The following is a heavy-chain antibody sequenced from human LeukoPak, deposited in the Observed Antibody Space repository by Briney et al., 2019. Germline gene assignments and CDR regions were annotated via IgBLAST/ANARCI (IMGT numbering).Heavy chain of an antibody. V-gene: IGHV3-30*02. D-gene: IGHD4-23*01. CDR2: IRYDGSNK. CDR3: AKDRGSNMGYYYYMDV. CDR1: GFTFSSYG. Sequence: GGSLRLSCAASGFTFSSYGMHWVRQAPGKGLEWVAFIRYDGSNKYYADSVKGRFTISRDNSKNTLYLQMNSLRAEDTAVYYCAKDRGSNMGYYYYMDVWGKGTTVTVSS. J-gene: IGHJ6*03.